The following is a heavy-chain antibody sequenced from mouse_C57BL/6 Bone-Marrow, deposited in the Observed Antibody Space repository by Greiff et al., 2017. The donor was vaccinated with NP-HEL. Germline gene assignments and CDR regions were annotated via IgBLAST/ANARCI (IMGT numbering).Heavy chain of an antibody. J-gene: IGHJ3*01. V-gene: IGHV1-39*01. CDR1: GYSFTDYY. CDR2: INPNYGTT. Sequence: VQLQQPGPELVKPGASVKISCKASGYSFTDYYMNWVKQSHGQSLEWIGVINPNYGTTSYNQKFKGKATLTVDQSSSTAYMQLNSLASEDSAVYYCTRGGLAWFAYWGQGTLVTVSA. D-gene: IGHD3-3*01. CDR3: TRGGLAWFAY.